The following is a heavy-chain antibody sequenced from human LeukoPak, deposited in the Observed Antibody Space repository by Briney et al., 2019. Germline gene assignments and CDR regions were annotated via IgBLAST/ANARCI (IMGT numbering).Heavy chain of an antibody. Sequence: QPGGSLRLSCAASGLTFNSNWMSWVRQAPGKGLEWVANIKQDGSEKNYVDSVKGRFTISRDNAKSSLYLEMNSLRVEDTAVYYCAKAGNGFGYWGQGALVTVSS. J-gene: IGHJ4*02. CDR2: IKQDGSEK. V-gene: IGHV3-7*01. CDR3: AKAGNGFGY. D-gene: IGHD2-8*01. CDR1: GLTFNSNW.